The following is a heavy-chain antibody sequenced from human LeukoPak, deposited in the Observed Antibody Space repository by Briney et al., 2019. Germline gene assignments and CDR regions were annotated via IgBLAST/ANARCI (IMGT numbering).Heavy chain of an antibody. D-gene: IGHD1-26*01. CDR2: IYTSGST. J-gene: IGHJ4*02. Sequence: SETLSPTCTVSGGSISSYYWSWIRQPPGKGLEWIGYIYTSGSTNYNPSLKSRVAISVDTSKNQFSLKLSSVTAADTAVYYCARRSGSYRGIDYWGQGTLVTVSS. V-gene: IGHV4-4*09. CDR3: ARRSGSYRGIDY. CDR1: GGSISSYY.